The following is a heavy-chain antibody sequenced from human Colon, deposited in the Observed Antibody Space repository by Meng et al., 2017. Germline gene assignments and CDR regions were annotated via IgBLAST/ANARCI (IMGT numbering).Heavy chain of an antibody. Sequence: GSLRLSCAVYGGSFSGYYWSWIRQPPGKGLEWIGEINHSGSTNYNPSLKSRVTISVDTSKNQFSLKLSSVTAADTAVYYCARRYSSSWYPSNWFDPWDQGTLVTVSS. V-gene: IGHV4-34*01. J-gene: IGHJ5*02. CDR2: INHSGST. D-gene: IGHD6-13*01. CDR1: GGSFSGYY. CDR3: ARRYSSSWYPSNWFDP.